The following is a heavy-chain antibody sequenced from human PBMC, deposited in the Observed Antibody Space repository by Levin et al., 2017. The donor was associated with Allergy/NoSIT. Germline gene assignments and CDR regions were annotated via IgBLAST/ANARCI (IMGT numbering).Heavy chain of an antibody. CDR2: IHHSGSA. Sequence: KPSETLSLTCTVSGASISGGTLYWSWIRQRPGKGLEWIGFIHHSGSAYYNPSLKSRLTMSLDTSKSQFSLRVTSVTVADTAVYYCARDECAWLGECYGMDVWGQGTTVIVSS. J-gene: IGHJ6*02. D-gene: IGHD3-10*01. CDR1: GASISGGTLY. V-gene: IGHV4-31*03. CDR3: ARDECAWLGECYGMDV.